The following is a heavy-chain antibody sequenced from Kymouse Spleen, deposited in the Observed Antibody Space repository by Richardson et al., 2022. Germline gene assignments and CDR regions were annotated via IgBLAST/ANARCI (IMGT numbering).Heavy chain of an antibody. V-gene: IGHV4-31*03. Sequence: QVQLQESGPGLVKPSQTLSLTCTVSGGSISSGGYYWSWIRQHPGKGLEWIGYIYYSGSTYYNPSLKSRVTISVDTSKNQFSLKLSSVTAADTAVYYCARGTTVTTRDAFDIWGQGTMVTVSS. J-gene: IGHJ3*02. CDR1: GGSISSGGYY. CDR2: IYYSGST. D-gene: IGHD4-17*01. CDR3: ARGTTVTTRDAFDI.